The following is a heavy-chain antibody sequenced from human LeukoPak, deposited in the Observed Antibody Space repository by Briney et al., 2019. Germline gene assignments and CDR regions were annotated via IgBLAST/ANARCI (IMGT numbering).Heavy chain of an antibody. V-gene: IGHV4-4*02. J-gene: IGHJ4*02. CDR1: GGSISSRNW. CDR3: ARDRSSGWYVVDY. Sequence: PSGTLSLTCAVSGGSISSRNWWSWVRQPPGKGLEWIGEIYHSGSTNYNPSLKTRVTISVDKSKNQFSLKLSSVTAADTAVYYCARDRSSGWYVVDYWGQGTLVTVSS. CDR2: IYHSGST. D-gene: IGHD6-19*01.